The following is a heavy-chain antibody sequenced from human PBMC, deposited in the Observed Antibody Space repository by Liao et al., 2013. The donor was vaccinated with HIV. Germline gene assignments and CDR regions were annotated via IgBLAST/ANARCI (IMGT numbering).Heavy chain of an antibody. V-gene: IGHV4-34*01. CDR3: ARGSRYFDWILSGPRLITDAFSL. D-gene: IGHD3-9*01. CDR2: INHSGST. J-gene: IGHJ3*01. CDR1: GGSVSGYY. Sequence: QVQLQQWGAGLLKPSETLSLTCAVYGGSVSGYYWSWIRQPPGKGLEWIGEINHSGSTNYNPSLKSRVTISVDTSKNQFSLKLSSVTAADTAVYYCARGSRYFDWILSGPRLITDAFSLWGQGTMVTVSS.